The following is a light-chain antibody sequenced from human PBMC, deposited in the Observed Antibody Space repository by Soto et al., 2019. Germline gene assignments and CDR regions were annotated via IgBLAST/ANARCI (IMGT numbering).Light chain of an antibody. J-gene: IGKJ1*01. Sequence: DIQMTQSPSTLSASVGDRVTMTCRASQSISSWLAWYQQRPGKSPKLLIYKASNLESGVPSRFSGSGSGTEFTLTISSLQPDDSATYYCQQYNSTFGQGTKVDNK. CDR1: QSISSW. CDR2: KAS. CDR3: QQYNST. V-gene: IGKV1-5*03.